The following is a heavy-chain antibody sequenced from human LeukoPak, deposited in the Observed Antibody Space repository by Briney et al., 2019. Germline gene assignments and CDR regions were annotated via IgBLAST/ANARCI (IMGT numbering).Heavy chain of an antibody. CDR2: TSDRGDYT. J-gene: IGHJ4*02. CDR3: AKSPYYDASGYNREYYFDC. CDR1: GFTFTSYS. V-gene: IGHV3-23*01. Sequence: GGSLRHSCAASGFTFTSYSMSWVRQAPGKGLEWVSGTSDRGDYTYYADSVKGRFTISRDSSKNTLFLQMNSLRAEDTAVYYCAKSPYYDASGYNREYYFDCWGQGTLVTVSS. D-gene: IGHD3-22*01.